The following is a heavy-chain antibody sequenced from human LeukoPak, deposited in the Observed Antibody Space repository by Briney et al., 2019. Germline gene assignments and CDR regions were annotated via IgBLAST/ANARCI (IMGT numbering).Heavy chain of an antibody. CDR3: ANGLAASGNFLLRDYYYFTDV. Sequence: SGGSLRLSCVASGFTFNNYAMHWVRQAPGKGLEWVSTINGNGAATYADSFKGRFLISRDDSKSTVYLRMNKLRVEDSGLYYCANGLAASGNFLLRDYYYFTDVWGKGTTVIVS. J-gene: IGHJ6*03. V-gene: IGHV3-23*01. D-gene: IGHD6-25*01. CDR2: INGNGAAT. CDR1: GFTFNNYA.